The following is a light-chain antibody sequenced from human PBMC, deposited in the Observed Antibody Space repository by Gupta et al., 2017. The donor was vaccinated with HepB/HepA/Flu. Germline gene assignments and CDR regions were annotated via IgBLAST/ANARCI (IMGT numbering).Light chain of an antibody. CDR3: QRSSSLPLT. CDR1: QSTSSS. CDR2: LAS. Sequence: ETWLTQSPDFQSATPKEKVTITCHASQSTSSSLHWYQQKPDQSPQLLIKLASQAFSGVPSGFSGSGSGTDFTLTISMLVAEDDATYYCQRSSSLPLTFGGGTRVEIK. J-gene: IGKJ4*01. V-gene: IGKV6-21*01.